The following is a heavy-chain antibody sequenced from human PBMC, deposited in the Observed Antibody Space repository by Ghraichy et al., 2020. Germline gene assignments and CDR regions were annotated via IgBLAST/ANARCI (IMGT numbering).Heavy chain of an antibody. CDR2: IWYDGSNK. CDR1: GFTFSSFG. Sequence: GGSLRLSCAASGFTFSSFGMHWVRQAPGKGLEWVAFIWYDGSNKYYADSVKGRFTISRDNSKNTLYLQMNSLRAEDTAVYYCARDRGVFGHDYGYPDWHFDLWGRGTLVTVSS. J-gene: IGHJ2*01. V-gene: IGHV3-33*01. CDR3: ARDRGVFGHDYGYPDWHFDL. D-gene: IGHD4/OR15-4a*01.